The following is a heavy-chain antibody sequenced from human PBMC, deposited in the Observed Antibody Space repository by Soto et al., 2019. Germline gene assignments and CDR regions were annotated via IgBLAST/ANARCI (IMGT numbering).Heavy chain of an antibody. CDR2: ISGTGGST. CDR1: GFIFSNYV. J-gene: IGHJ4*02. Sequence: EVQLLESGGGLVQPGGSLRLSCAASGFIFSNYVLSWVRQAPGKGLEWVSAISGTGGSTYYADSVKGRFTISRDNSKNTLYAQMNSVRVEDTAVYYFAKDGNRVRRPDFWGQGTLVTDSS. CDR3: AKDGNRVRRPDF. V-gene: IGHV3-23*01. D-gene: IGHD3-10*01.